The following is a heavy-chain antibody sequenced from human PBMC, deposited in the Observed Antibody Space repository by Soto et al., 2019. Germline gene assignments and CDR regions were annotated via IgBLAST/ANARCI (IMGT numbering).Heavy chain of an antibody. CDR1: GFTFSSYG. V-gene: IGHV3-30*18. D-gene: IGHD1-26*01. CDR2: ISYDGSNK. CDR3: AKDFGGSYDPYYYYYGMDV. J-gene: IGHJ6*02. Sequence: QVQLVESGGGVVQPGRSLRLSCAASGFTFSSYGMHWVRQAPGKGLEWVAVISYDGSNKYYADSVKGRFTISRDNSKNTLYLQMNSLRAEDTAVYYCAKDFGGSYDPYYYYYGMDVWGQGTTVTVSS.